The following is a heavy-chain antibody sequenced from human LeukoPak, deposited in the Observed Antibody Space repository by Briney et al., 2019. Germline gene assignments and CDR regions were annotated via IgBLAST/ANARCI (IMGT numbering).Heavy chain of an antibody. V-gene: IGHV1-2*02. J-gene: IGHJ4*02. CDR2: INPNSGGT. CDR1: GYTFTSYY. Sequence: ASVKVSCKASGYTFTSYYMHWVRQAPGQGLEWMGWINPNSGGTNYAQKFQGRVTMTRDTSISTAYMELSRLRSDDTAVYYCACVSVRDGYQNFDYWGQGTLVTVSS. D-gene: IGHD5-24*01. CDR3: ACVSVRDGYQNFDY.